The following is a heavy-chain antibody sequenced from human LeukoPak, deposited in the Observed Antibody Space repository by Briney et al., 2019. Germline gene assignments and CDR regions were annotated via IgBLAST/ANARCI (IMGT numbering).Heavy chain of an antibody. CDR3: TRDLGGGWFDP. J-gene: IGHJ5*02. V-gene: IGHV4-4*07. CDR1: GDSISGYY. CDR2: IQTSGTT. D-gene: IGHD3-10*01. Sequence: PSETLSLTCTVPGDSISGYYWSWIRQPAGEGLEWIGRIQTSGTTNYNPSLKSRITVSVDTSRNQISLKLTFVTAADTAVYYCTRDLGGGWFDPWGQGAPVTVSS.